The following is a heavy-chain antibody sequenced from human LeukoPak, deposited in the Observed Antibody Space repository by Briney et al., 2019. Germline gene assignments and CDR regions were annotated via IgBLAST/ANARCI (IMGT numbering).Heavy chain of an antibody. D-gene: IGHD5-12*01. V-gene: IGHV1-24*01. CDR1: GYTLTELS. CDR2: FDPEDGET. J-gene: IGHJ3*02. CDR3: ATDAKYVDIVATITIDALDI. Sequence: ASVKVSCKVSGYTLTELSMHWVRQAPGKGLEWMGGFDPEDGETIYAQKFQGRVTMTEDTSTDTAYMELSSLRSEDTAVYYCATDAKYVDIVATITIDALDIWGQGTMVTVSS.